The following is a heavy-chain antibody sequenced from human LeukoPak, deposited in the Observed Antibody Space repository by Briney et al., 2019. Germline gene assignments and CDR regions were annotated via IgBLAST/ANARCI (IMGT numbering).Heavy chain of an antibody. V-gene: IGHV4-61*02. Sequence: SETLSLTCTVSGGSISSGSYYWNWIRQPAGKGLEWIGRIYTSGSTNYNPSLKSRVTISVDTSKNQFSLKLSSVTAADTAVYYCAGMENNWNDVWFDPWGQGTLVTVSS. J-gene: IGHJ5*02. CDR1: GGSISSGSYY. CDR2: IYTSGST. CDR3: AGMENNWNDVWFDP. D-gene: IGHD1-20*01.